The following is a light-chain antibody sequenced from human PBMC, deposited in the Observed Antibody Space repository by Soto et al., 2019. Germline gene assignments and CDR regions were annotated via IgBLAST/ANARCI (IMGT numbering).Light chain of an antibody. Sequence: EIVLTQSPGTLSLSPGERATLSCRASQSVSSRSLAWYQQKPGQAPRLFIYDASTRATGIPARFSGSGSGTEFTLTISSLQSEDFAVYYCQQYNSWPETFGQGTKV. V-gene: IGKV3-15*01. CDR3: QQYNSWPET. J-gene: IGKJ1*01. CDR1: QSVSSRS. CDR2: DAS.